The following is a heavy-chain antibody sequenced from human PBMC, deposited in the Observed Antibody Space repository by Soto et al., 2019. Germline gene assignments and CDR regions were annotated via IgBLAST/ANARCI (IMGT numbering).Heavy chain of an antibody. V-gene: IGHV4-34*01. D-gene: IGHD3-10*01. J-gene: IGHJ5*02. CDR3: ARGEAGLWFGEVWFDP. Sequence: SETLSLTCAVYGGSFSGYYWSWIRQPPGKGLEWIGEINHSGSTNYNPSLKSRVTISVDTSKNQFSLKLSSVTAADTAVYYCARGEAGLWFGEVWFDPWGQGTLVTVSS. CDR2: INHSGST. CDR1: GGSFSGYY.